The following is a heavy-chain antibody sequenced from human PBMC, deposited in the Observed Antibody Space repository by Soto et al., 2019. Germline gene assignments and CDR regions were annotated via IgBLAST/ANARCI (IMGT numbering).Heavy chain of an antibody. J-gene: IGHJ4*02. CDR3: ARAYYYDSSGYYYFHY. V-gene: IGHV3-53*01. CDR2: IYSGDST. CDR1: GFTVSSNY. D-gene: IGHD3-22*01. Sequence: PGGSLRLSCAASGFTVSSNYMSWVRQAPGKGLEWVSVIYSGDSTYYADSVKGRFTISRDNSKNTLYLQMNSLRAEDTAVYYCARAYYYDSSGYYYFHYSGQGTMVTVYS.